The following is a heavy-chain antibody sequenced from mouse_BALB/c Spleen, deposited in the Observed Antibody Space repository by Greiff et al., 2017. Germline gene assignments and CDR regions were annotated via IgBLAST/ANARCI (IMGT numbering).Heavy chain of an antibody. V-gene: IGHV14-1*02. CDR2: IDPENGNT. CDR3: ARGGVFAY. Sequence: EVQLQQSGAELVRPGALVKLSCKASGFNFKDYYMHWVKQRPEQGLEWIGWIDPENGNTIYDPKFQGKASITADTSSNTAYLQLSSLTSEDTAVYYCARGGVFAYWGQGTLVTVSA. J-gene: IGHJ3*01. CDR1: GFNFKDYY.